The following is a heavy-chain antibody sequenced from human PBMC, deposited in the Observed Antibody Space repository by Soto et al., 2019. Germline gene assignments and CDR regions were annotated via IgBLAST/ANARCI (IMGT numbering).Heavy chain of an antibody. V-gene: IGHV4-31*01. Sequence: SETLSLTCTVSGGSISSNDYYWSWIRQLPGKDLEWIGYIYYSGSTYYKQSLKRQINISVDTSKNQLTMIQYTETAADTAVYYCARDQGGYTIFDYWGQGTLVTVS. CDR3: ARDQGGYTIFDY. J-gene: IGHJ4*02. CDR1: GGSISSNDYY. CDR2: IYYSGST. D-gene: IGHD5-18*01.